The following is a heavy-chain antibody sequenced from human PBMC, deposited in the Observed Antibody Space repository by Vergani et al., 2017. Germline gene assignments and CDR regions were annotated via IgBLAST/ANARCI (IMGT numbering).Heavy chain of an antibody. CDR1: GFTSAGYA. V-gene: IGHV3-9*02. Sequence: EVQLEESGGGLVLPGRSLRLSCVASGFTSAGYAMHWVRQAPGKGLEWVSGISWNSNSIGYADSVKGRFTISRDNSKNTLYLQMNSLRAEDTAVYYCAKDRYYYDSSGYWVYWGQGTLVTVSS. CDR2: ISWNSNSI. CDR3: AKDRYYYDSSGYWVY. D-gene: IGHD3-22*01. J-gene: IGHJ4*02.